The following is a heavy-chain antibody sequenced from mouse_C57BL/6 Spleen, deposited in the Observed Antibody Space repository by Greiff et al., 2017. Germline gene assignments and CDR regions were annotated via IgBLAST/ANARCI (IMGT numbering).Heavy chain of an antibody. CDR3: ARDAGGFDY. Sequence: EVQWVESGGGLVQSVRSLRLSCATSGFTFSDFYMEWVRQAPGKGLEWIAASRNKANDYTTEYSASVKGRFIVSRDTSQSILYLQMNALRAEDTAIYYCARDAGGFDYWGQGTTLTVSS. CDR2: SRNKANDYTT. J-gene: IGHJ2*01. V-gene: IGHV7-1*01. CDR1: GFTFSDFY.